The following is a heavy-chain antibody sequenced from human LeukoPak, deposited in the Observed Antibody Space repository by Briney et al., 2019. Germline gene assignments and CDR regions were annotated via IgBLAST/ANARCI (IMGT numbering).Heavy chain of an antibody. CDR1: GYSFTSYW. CDR3: ARVAGTTRGDY. D-gene: IGHD1-1*01. CDR2: IYPGDSDT. V-gene: IGHV5-51*01. J-gene: IGHJ4*02. Sequence: GASLKISCKGSGYSFTSYWIAWVRQMPGKGLEWMGIIYPGDSDTRYSPSFQGQVTISADKSISTAYLQWSSLQASGPAIYYCARVAGTTRGDYWGQGTLVTVSS.